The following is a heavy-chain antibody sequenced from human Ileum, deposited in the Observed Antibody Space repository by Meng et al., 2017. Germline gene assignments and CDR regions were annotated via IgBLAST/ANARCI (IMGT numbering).Heavy chain of an antibody. D-gene: IGHD1-1*01. CDR3: AHRRGMSTTGGLFDP. V-gene: IGHV2-5*01. Sequence: TTLKESVPSLVKPTQTLTLTCTFSGFSLSTSGVGVGWIRQPPGKALEWLAVIYWSDEKRYSPTLKSRLTITKDTSKNQVVLTVTNMDTVDTATYYCAHRRGMSTTGGLFDPWGQGTLVTVSS. J-gene: IGHJ5*02. CDR1: GFSLSTSGVG. CDR2: IYWSDEK.